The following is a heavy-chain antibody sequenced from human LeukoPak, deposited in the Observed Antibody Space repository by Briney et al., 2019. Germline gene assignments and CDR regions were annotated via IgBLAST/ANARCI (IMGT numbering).Heavy chain of an antibody. J-gene: IGHJ4*02. D-gene: IGHD5-24*01. Sequence: GGSLRLSCAASGFTFDGYAMHWVRQAPGKGLEWASLIKGDGSSTYYADSVKGRFTISRDNSKNSLYLQMNSLRTEDTALYYCAKDASDGYNPNYFDYWGQGTLVTVSS. CDR2: IKGDGSST. CDR3: AKDASDGYNPNYFDY. CDR1: GFTFDGYA. V-gene: IGHV3-43*02.